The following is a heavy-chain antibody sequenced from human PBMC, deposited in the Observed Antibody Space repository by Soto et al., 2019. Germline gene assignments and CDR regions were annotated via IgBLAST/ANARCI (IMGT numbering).Heavy chain of an antibody. CDR1: GGTFSIYA. D-gene: IGHD6-6*01. CDR2: IIPIFGTA. Sequence: SVKVSCKASGGTFSIYAISWVRQAPGQGLEWMGGIIPIFGTANYAQKFQGRVTITADESTSTAYMELSSLRSEDTAVYYCANTQQLAHDAFDIWGQGTMVTVSS. V-gene: IGHV1-69*13. J-gene: IGHJ3*02. CDR3: ANTQQLAHDAFDI.